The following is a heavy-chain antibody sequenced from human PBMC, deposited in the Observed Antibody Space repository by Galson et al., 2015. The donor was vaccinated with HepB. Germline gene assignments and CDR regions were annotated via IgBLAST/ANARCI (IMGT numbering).Heavy chain of an antibody. CDR1: GFTFADYA. CDR2: INWIGGST. J-gene: IGHJ4*02. V-gene: IGHV3-20*04. Sequence: SLRLSCAASGFTFADYAMSWVRQAPGKGLEWVSGINWIGGSTGYADSVKGRFTVSRDNAKNSLYPQMNSLRVEDTALYFCARDKRWLQSNKGFDYWGQGTLVTVSS. D-gene: IGHD5-24*01. CDR3: ARDKRWLQSNKGFDY.